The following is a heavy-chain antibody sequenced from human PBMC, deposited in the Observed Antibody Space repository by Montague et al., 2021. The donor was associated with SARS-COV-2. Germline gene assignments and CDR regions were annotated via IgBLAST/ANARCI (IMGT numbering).Heavy chain of an antibody. V-gene: IGHV4-59*12. CDR3: AREDRWNWFDP. CDR2: IYYRGST. Sequence: SETLSLTCTVSGGSINNSYWSWTRQPPGKGLEWIGYIYYRGSTNYNPSLETRVITSVDPAKNQFSLKMSSVTAADTAVYYCAREDRWNWFDPWGQGTLVIVSS. D-gene: IGHD5-24*01. J-gene: IGHJ5*02. CDR1: GGSINNSY.